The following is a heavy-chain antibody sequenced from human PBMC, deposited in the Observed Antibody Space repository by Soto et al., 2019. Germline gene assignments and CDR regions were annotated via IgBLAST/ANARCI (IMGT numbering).Heavy chain of an antibody. D-gene: IGHD6-6*01. CDR1: GFTFSRYT. Sequence: AQLVESGGGLVQPGGSLRLSCAASGFTFSRYTMHWVRQAPGRGLEWVSSISDSSTIISYADSVKGRFTISRDNPKNSLYLQMDSLRYEDTAVYYCARDGYSTSSDWPWFDPWGQGTLVTVSS. V-gene: IGHV3-48*02. J-gene: IGHJ5*02. CDR2: ISDSSTII. CDR3: ARDGYSTSSDWPWFDP.